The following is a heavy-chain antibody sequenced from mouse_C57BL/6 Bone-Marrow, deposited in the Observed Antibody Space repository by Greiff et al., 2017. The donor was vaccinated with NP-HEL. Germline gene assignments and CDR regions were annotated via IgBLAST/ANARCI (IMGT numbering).Heavy chain of an antibody. CDR2: ISNGGGST. J-gene: IGHJ4*01. Sequence: DVMLVESGGGLVQPGGSLKLSCAASGFTFSDYYMYWVRQTPEKRLEWVAYISNGGGSTYYPETVKGRFTISRDNAKNTLYLQMSRLKSEDTAMYYCARNPKAMDYWGQGTSVTVSS. CDR1: GFTFSDYY. V-gene: IGHV5-12*01. CDR3: ARNPKAMDY.